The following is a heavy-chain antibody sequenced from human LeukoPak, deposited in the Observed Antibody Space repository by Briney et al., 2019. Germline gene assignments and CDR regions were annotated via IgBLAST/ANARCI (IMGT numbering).Heavy chain of an antibody. J-gene: IGHJ5*02. D-gene: IGHD6-13*01. CDR3: AIGLKGIGAAGSYTNWFDP. CDR2: INHGGST. Sequence: SETLSLTCGVYGGSFSGYYWSWIRQPPGKGLEWVGEINHGGSTNYNPSLKSRVTISVDTSKKQFSLKLSSVTAADTAVYYCAIGLKGIGAAGSYTNWFDPWGQGTLVSVSS. V-gene: IGHV4-34*01. CDR1: GGSFSGYY.